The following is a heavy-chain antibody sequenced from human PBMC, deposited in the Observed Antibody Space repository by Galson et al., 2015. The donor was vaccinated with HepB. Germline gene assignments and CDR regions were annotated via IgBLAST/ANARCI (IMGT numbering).Heavy chain of an antibody. D-gene: IGHD3-10*01. CDR2: ILYDGSKK. CDR3: ARPIYGSGSLTCAY. Sequence: SLRLSCAASGFTFNNYALHWVRQAPGKGLEWVSVILYDGSKKFYADSVKGRFTISRDDSKKTLYLEMSSLRPEDTAVYYCARPIYGSGSLTCAYWGQGTLVTVSS. J-gene: IGHJ4*02. V-gene: IGHV3-30-3*01. CDR1: GFTFNNYA.